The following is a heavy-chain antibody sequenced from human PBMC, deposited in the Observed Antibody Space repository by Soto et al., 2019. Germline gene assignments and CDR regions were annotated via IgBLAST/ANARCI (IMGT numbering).Heavy chain of an antibody. Sequence: ASVKVSCKASGYTFTSYAMHWVRQAPGQRLERMGWINAGNGNTKYSQKFQGRVTITRDTSASTAYMELSSLRSEDTAVYYCAKSIAAGPLFFDYWGQGTLVTVSS. J-gene: IGHJ4*02. D-gene: IGHD6-6*01. CDR2: INAGNGNT. V-gene: IGHV1-3*01. CDR3: AKSIAAGPLFFDY. CDR1: GYTFTSYA.